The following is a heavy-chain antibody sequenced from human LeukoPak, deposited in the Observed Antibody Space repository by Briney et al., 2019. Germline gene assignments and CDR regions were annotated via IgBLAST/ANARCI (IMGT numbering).Heavy chain of an antibody. CDR3: AKDSGIAATYFDY. CDR1: GFTFSSYG. J-gene: IGHJ4*02. Sequence: PGGSLRLSCAASGFTFSSYGMHWVRQAPGNGLEWVAVISYDGSNKYYADSVKGRFTISRDNSKNTLYLQMNSLRAEDTAVYYCAKDSGIAATYFDYWGQGTLVTVSS. D-gene: IGHD6-13*01. V-gene: IGHV3-30*18. CDR2: ISYDGSNK.